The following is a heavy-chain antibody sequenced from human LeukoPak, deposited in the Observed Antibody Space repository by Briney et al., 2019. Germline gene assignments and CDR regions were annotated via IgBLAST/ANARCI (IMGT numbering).Heavy chain of an antibody. CDR1: GGTFSNYT. J-gene: IGHJ5*02. D-gene: IGHD4-23*01. V-gene: IGHV1-69*06. CDR2: IIPFFGTS. CDR3: AREGWSADDDNSGGYWFDP. Sequence: SVKVSCKASGGTFSNYTISWVRQAPGQGLEWMGGIIPFFGTSNYAQKFQGRVTITADKSTGTVYMELSSLRSEDTAVYYCAREGWSADDDNSGGYWFDPWGQGTLVIVSS.